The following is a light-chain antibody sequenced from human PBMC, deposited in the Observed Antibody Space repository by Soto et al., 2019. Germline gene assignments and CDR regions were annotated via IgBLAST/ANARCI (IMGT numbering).Light chain of an antibody. J-gene: IGLJ3*02. Sequence: QPVLTQPPSASGTPGQRVSISCSGSSSNLGSNSVNWYQHLPGTAPKLLIFSNNQRPSGVPDRFSGSKSGTSASLAISGLQSEDEADYYCAVWDDRLNGPVFGGGTKLTVL. V-gene: IGLV1-44*01. CDR3: AVWDDRLNGPV. CDR2: SNN. CDR1: SSNLGSNS.